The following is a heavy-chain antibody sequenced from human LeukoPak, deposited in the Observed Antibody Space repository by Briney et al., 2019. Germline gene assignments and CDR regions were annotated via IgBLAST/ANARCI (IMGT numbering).Heavy chain of an antibody. Sequence: GASVKVSCKASGGTFSSYAISWVRQAPGQELEWMGGIIPIFGTANYAQKFQGRVTITADESTSTAYMELSSLRSEDTAVYYCAALVGLVRAGAPNYYYGMDVWGQGTTVTVSS. CDR1: GGTFSSYA. CDR2: IIPIFGTA. V-gene: IGHV1-69*13. J-gene: IGHJ6*02. D-gene: IGHD6-19*01. CDR3: AALVGLVRAGAPNYYYGMDV.